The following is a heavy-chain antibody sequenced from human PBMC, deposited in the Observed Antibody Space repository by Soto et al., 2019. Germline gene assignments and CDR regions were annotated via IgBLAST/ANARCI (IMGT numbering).Heavy chain of an antibody. CDR3: VRPLPSGQNYGMDV. V-gene: IGHV3-53*01. J-gene: IGHJ6*02. D-gene: IGHD3-10*01. CDR1: GLPVSTNY. Sequence: EVQLVESGGGLIQPGGSLNLSCAASGLPVSTNYMSWDRQAPGKGLEWVSVIYNDGKTYYADSVKGRFTISRDASKNTLHLQMDSLRDEDTAVYYCVRPLPSGQNYGMDVWGQGTTVTVSS. CDR2: IYNDGKT.